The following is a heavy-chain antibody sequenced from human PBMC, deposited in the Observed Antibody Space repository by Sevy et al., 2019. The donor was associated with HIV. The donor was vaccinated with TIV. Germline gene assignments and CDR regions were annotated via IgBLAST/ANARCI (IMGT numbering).Heavy chain of an antibody. CDR1: GYTFTSYA. Sequence: ASVKVSCKASGYTFTSYAMNWVRQAPGQGLEWMGWINTNTGNPTYAQGFTGRFVFSLDTSVSTAYLQISSLKAEDTAVYYCARGTLLRYFDWSYRHNWFDPWGQGTLVTVSS. CDR3: ARGTLLRYFDWSYRHNWFDP. CDR2: INTNTGNP. V-gene: IGHV7-4-1*02. D-gene: IGHD3-9*01. J-gene: IGHJ5*02.